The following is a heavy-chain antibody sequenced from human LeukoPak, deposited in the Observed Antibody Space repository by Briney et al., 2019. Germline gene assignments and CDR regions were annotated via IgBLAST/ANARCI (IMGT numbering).Heavy chain of an antibody. CDR3: ARDNLWGSPNPFDY. V-gene: IGHV4-39*07. J-gene: IGHJ4*02. Sequence: SETLSLTCTVSGGSISSSSYYWGWIRQPPGKGLEWIGSIYYSGSTYYNPSLKSRVTISVDTSKNQFSLKLSSVTAADTAVYYCARDNLWGSPNPFDYWGQGTLVTVSS. CDR1: GGSISSSSYY. CDR2: IYYSGST. D-gene: IGHD7-27*01.